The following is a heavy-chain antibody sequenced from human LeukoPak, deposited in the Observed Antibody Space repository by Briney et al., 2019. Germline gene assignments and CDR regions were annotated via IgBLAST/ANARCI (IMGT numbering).Heavy chain of an antibody. CDR2: IYYSGST. V-gene: IGHV4-59*01. CDR1: GGSISSYY. CDR3: ARYIHCSGGSCRDY. D-gene: IGHD2-15*01. Sequence: PSETLSLTCTVSGGSISSYYWSWIRQPPGKGLEWIGYIYYSGSTNYNPSLKSRVTISVDTSKNQFSLKLSSVTAADTAVYYCARYIHCSGGSCRDYWGQGTLVTVSS. J-gene: IGHJ4*02.